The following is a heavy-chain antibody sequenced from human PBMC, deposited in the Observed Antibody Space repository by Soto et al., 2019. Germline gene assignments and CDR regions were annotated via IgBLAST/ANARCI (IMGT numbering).Heavy chain of an antibody. CDR1: GFTFSSYS. CDR3: ARDFSDSSHDYGMQV. Sequence: PGVSLRLSCAASGFTFSSYSMNWVRQSPGKGLEWVSSISSSSSYIYYADSVKGRFTISRDNAKNSLYLQMNSLRAEDTAVYYCARDFSDSSHDYGMQVLGQGTTVNVSS. V-gene: IGHV3-21*01. J-gene: IGHJ6*01. CDR2: ISSSSSYI. D-gene: IGHD6-13*01.